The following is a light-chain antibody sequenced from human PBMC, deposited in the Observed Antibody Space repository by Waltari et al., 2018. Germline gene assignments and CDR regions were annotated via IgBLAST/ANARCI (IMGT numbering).Light chain of an antibody. CDR1: QSVLHRSNSKHY. CDR2: WAS. Sequence: DIVVTQFPDSLAVSLGETATINGKSSQSVLHRSNSKHYLAWYKQKPGQPPKLLIYWASTRESGVPDRFSGSGSGTDFTLTISSLQAEDVAVYYCQQYYSTIFTFGPGTKVDIK. CDR3: QQYYSTIFT. V-gene: IGKV4-1*01. J-gene: IGKJ3*01.